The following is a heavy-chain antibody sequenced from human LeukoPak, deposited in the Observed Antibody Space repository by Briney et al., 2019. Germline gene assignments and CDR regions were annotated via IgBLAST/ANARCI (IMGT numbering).Heavy chain of an antibody. CDR3: ARGAQKRGNDAGIWFDP. CDR2: INHSGST. V-gene: IGHV4-34*01. J-gene: IGHJ5*02. CDR1: GGSFSGYY. Sequence: SETLSLTCAVYGGSFSGYYWSWIRQPPGKGLEWIEEINHSGSTNYNPSLKSRVTISVDTSKNQFSLKLSSVTAADTAVYYCARGAQKRGNDAGIWFDPWGQGTLVTVSS. D-gene: IGHD1-1*01.